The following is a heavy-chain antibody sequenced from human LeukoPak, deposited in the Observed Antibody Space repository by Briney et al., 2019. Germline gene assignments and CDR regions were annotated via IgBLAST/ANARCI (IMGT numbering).Heavy chain of an antibody. CDR1: GFTFSTYA. V-gene: IGHV3-30*04. CDR2: ISYDVTTK. CDR3: VRDSKAGDY. D-gene: IGHD6-19*01. J-gene: IGHJ4*02. Sequence: GGSLRLSCAASGFTFSTYAMYWVRQAPGRGLEWVAVISYDVTTKCYADSVKGRFTISRDNSKNTLYLQMDSLRAEDSAVYYCVRDSKAGDYWGQGTLVTVSS.